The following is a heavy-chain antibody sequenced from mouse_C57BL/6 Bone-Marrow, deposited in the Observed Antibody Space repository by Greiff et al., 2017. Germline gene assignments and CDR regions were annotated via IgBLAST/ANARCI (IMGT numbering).Heavy chain of an antibody. V-gene: IGHV1-50*01. Sequence: QVQLQQPGAELVKPGASVKLSCKASGYTFTSYWMQWVKQRPGQGLEWIGEIDPSDSYTNYNQKFKGKATLTVDTSSSTAYMQLSRLTSEDSAVYYCAREDGDGYWGQGTTLTVSS. CDR2: IDPSDSYT. D-gene: IGHD3-3*01. J-gene: IGHJ2*01. CDR3: AREDGDGY. CDR1: GYTFTSYW.